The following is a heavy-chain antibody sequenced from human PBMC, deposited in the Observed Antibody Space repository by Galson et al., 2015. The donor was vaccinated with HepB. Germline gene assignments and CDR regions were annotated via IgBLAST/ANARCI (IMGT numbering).Heavy chain of an antibody. D-gene: IGHD2-15*01. J-gene: IGHJ4*02. CDR2: INPSGGGT. V-gene: IGHV1-46*04. CDR1: GYTFTDYF. CDR3: ARPSFCRGGRCYASLDS. Sequence: SVKVSCKASGYTFTDYFIHWVRQAPGQGLEWMGVINPSGGGTSYAQKLQGRVTMTSDTSTSTTYMELSSLRSEDKAVYFCARPSFCRGGRCYASLDSWGQGTLVTVSS.